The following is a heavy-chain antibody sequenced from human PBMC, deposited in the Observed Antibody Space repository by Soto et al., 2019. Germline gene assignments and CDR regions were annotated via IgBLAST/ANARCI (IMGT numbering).Heavy chain of an antibody. CDR2: IYYSGST. D-gene: IGHD3-9*01. V-gene: IGHV4-30-4*01. J-gene: IGHJ4*02. Sequence: CSVGYVCSSRGGSYWRMKSQPPGKGLEWIGYIYYSGSTYYNPSLKSRVTISVDTSKNQFSLKLSSVTAADTVVYYCARAFDILTRYYLEYWGQGTLVTVSS. CDR1: YVCSSRGGSY. CDR3: ARAFDILTRYYLEY.